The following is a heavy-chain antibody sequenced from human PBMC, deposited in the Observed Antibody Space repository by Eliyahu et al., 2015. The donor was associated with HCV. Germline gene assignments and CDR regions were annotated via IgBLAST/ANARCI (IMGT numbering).Heavy chain of an antibody. J-gene: IGHJ4*02. CDR1: GYTFTSYY. Sequence: QVQLVQSGAEVKKPGASVKFSCKASGYTFTSYYMHWVRQAPGQGLEWMGIINPSGGSTSYAQKFQDRVTMTRDTSTSTVYMELSSLRSEDTAVYYCASELGYPRRHFDYWGQGTLVTVSS. CDR3: ASELGYPRRHFDY. D-gene: IGHD3-16*01. V-gene: IGHV1-46*01. CDR2: INPSGGST.